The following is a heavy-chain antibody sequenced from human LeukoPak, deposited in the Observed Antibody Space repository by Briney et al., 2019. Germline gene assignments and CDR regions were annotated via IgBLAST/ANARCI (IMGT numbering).Heavy chain of an antibody. Sequence: GASVKVSCKASGGTFSSYAISWVRQAPGQGLEWMGRIIPILGIANYAQKFQGRVTITADKSTSTAYMELSSLRSEDTAVYYCARAPQSLIAAAGTLGFDYWGQGTLVTVSS. D-gene: IGHD6-13*01. CDR3: ARAPQSLIAAAGTLGFDY. CDR2: IIPILGIA. J-gene: IGHJ4*02. V-gene: IGHV1-69*04. CDR1: GGTFSSYA.